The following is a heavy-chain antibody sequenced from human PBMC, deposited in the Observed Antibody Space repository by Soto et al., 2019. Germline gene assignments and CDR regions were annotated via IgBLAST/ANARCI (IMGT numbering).Heavy chain of an antibody. CDR2: ISYDGSNK. J-gene: IGHJ4*02. Sequence: GGSLRLSCAAFGFTFSSYAMHWVRQAPGKGLEWVAVISYDGSNKYYADSVKGRFTISRDNSKNTLYLQMNSLRAEDTAVYYCARDERTYSDYPMWGQGTLVTVSS. D-gene: IGHD4-17*01. CDR1: GFTFSSYA. CDR3: ARDERTYSDYPM. V-gene: IGHV3-30-3*01.